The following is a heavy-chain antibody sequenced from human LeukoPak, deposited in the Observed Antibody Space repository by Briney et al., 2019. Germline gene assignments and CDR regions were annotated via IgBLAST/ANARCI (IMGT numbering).Heavy chain of an antibody. D-gene: IGHD3-9*01. CDR1: GGSFSSFY. Sequence: SETLSLTCAVYGGSFSSFYWSWIRQPPGKGLEWIGEINHSGSTNYNPSLKSRVTISVDTSKNQFSLKLSSVTAADTAVYYCARVEAGYYIRGFFDPWGQGTLVTVSS. CDR3: ARVEAGYYIRGFFDP. J-gene: IGHJ5*02. CDR2: INHSGST. V-gene: IGHV4-34*01.